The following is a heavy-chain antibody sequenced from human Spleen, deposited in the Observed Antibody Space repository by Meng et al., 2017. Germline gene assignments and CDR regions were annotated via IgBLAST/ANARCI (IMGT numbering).Heavy chain of an antibody. V-gene: IGHV4-34*02. CDR1: GGSFSGYY. Sequence: QGQLPESGPGLVKPSGTLSLTRAVYGGSFSGYYWSWIRQPPGKGLEWIGEINHSGSTNYNPSLKSRVTISVDTSKNQFSLKLSSVTAADTAVYYCARGWGGYSYGAFDYWGQGTLVTVSS. CDR3: ARGWGGYSYGAFDY. J-gene: IGHJ4*02. D-gene: IGHD5-18*01. CDR2: INHSGST.